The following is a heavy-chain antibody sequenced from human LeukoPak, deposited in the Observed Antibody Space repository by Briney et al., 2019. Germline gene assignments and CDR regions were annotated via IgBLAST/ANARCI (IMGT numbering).Heavy chain of an antibody. J-gene: IGHJ4*02. V-gene: IGHV4-59*02. D-gene: IGHD1-26*01. CDR2: IYHTGST. CDR3: AKFNPTSGSYLD. CDR1: GGSVSDYY. Sequence: SETLSLTCTISGGSVSDYYWSWIRQSPGKGLEWIGYIYHTGSTSYSPSLKSRVTISADTSQNQFSLKLSSVTAADTAVYYCAKFNPTSGSYLDWGQGTLVTVSS.